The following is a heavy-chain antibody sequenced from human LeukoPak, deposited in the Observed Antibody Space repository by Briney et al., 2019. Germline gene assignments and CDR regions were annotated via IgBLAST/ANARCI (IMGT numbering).Heavy chain of an antibody. Sequence: GGSLRLSCAASGFTVNSNYMTWVRQAPGKGLEWVSVIYSGGSTYYADSVKGRLTISRDNSKNTLYLQMNSLRAGDTAVYYCARGGNYGSGSYFDYWGQGTLVTVSS. CDR1: GFTVNSNY. V-gene: IGHV3-53*01. CDR3: ARGGNYGSGSYFDY. J-gene: IGHJ4*02. D-gene: IGHD3-10*01. CDR2: IYSGGST.